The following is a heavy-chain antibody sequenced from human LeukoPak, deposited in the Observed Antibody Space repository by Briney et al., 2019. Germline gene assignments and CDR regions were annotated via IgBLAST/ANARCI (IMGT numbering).Heavy chain of an antibody. CDR3: ARGPLINPLDY. Sequence: SETLSLTCAVYGGSFSGYYWSWIRQPPGKGLEWIREVNHSGSTNYNPSLKSRVTISVDTSKNQFSLKLSSVTAADTAVYYCARGPLINPLDYWGQGTLVTVSS. CDR2: VNHSGST. J-gene: IGHJ4*02. CDR1: GGSFSGYY. V-gene: IGHV4-34*01.